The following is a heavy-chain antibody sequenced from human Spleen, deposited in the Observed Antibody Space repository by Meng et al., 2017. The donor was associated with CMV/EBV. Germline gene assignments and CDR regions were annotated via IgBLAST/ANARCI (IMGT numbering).Heavy chain of an antibody. V-gene: IGHV3-7*01. CDR2: IKQDGSEK. D-gene: IGHD3-3*01. Sequence: GESLKISCPGSGFTFGRFWMSWVRQAPGKGLEWVANIKQDGSEKHYLDSVKGRFTISRDNGKNSLYLQMNSLRVEDTAVYYCARVVDDFWSGSYYWGQGTLVTVSS. CDR1: GFTFGRFW. CDR3: ARVVDDFWSGSYY. J-gene: IGHJ4*02.